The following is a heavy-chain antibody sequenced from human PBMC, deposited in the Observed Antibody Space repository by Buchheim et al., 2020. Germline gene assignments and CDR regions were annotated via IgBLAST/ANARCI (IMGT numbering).Heavy chain of an antibody. V-gene: IGHV1-46*01. CDR3: AMGGSYRVRDY. J-gene: IGHJ4*02. D-gene: IGHD1-26*01. CDR2: INPSGGST. CDR1: GYTFTTYY. Sequence: QVQLVQSGAEVKKPGASVKVSCKASGYTFTTYYMHWVRQAPGQGLEWVGLINPSGGSTSYAQKFQGRVTMTRDTSTSTVYMELSSLRAEDRAVYYWAMGGSYRVRDYWGQGTL.